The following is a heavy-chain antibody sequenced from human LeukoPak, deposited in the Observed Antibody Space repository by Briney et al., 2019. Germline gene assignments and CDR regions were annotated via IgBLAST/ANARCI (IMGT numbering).Heavy chain of an antibody. J-gene: IGHJ3*02. Sequence: GGSLRLSCAASGFTFSSYSMNWVRQAPGKGLEWVSSISSSSSYIYYADSVKGRFTISRDNAKSSLYLQMNSLRAEDTAVYYCARDRYYGSGSYFDAFDIWGQGTMVTVSS. D-gene: IGHD3-10*01. CDR3: ARDRYYGSGSYFDAFDI. V-gene: IGHV3-21*01. CDR1: GFTFSSYS. CDR2: ISSSSSYI.